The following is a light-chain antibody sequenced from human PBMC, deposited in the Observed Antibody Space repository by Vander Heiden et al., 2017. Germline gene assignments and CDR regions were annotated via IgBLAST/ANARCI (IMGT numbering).Light chain of an antibody. CDR3: SADAGSNTWV. CDR1: SSDVGGYNY. Sequence: QSALTQPPSASVSPGQSVTISCTGTSSDVGGYNYVSWYQQHPDKSPKLIIYEGSKRPSGVPDRFSGSKSGNTASLTVSGLQAEEDADYYCSADAGSNTWVFGGGTKLTVL. V-gene: IGLV2-8*01. J-gene: IGLJ3*02. CDR2: EGS.